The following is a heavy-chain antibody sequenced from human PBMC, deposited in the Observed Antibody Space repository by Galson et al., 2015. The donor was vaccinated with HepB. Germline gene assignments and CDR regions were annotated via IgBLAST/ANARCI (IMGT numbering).Heavy chain of an antibody. J-gene: IGHJ5*02. CDR3: AKLYSNYVLGWFDP. V-gene: IGHV3-23*01. CDR1: GFTFSSYA. D-gene: IGHD4-11*01. CDR2: ISGSGGST. Sequence: SLRLSCAASGFTFSSYAMSWVRQAPGKGLEWVSAISGSGGSTYYADSVKGRFTISRGNSKNTLYLQMNSLRAEDTAVYYCAKLYSNYVLGWFDPWGQGTLVTVSS.